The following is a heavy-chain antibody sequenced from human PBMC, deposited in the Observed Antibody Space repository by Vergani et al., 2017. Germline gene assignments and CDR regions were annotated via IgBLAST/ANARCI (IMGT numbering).Heavy chain of an antibody. J-gene: IGHJ4*02. CDR2: INTNSGGT. CDR3: AIDRGENIVATTTGAYYFDY. Sequence: QVQLVQSGAEVKKPGASVKVSCKASGYTFTGYYMHWVRQSPGQGLAVMGWINTNSGGTNYAQKFQGRVTMTRDTATSTVYMELSSLRSEDTAVDYCAIDRGENIVATTTGAYYFDYWGQGTLVTVSS. D-gene: IGHD5-12*01. V-gene: IGHV1-2*02. CDR1: GYTFTGYY.